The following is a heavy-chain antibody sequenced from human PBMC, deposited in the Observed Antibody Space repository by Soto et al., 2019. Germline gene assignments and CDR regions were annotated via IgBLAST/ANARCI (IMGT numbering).Heavy chain of an antibody. CDR3: ANPSVPERPFGD. J-gene: IGHJ4*02. Sequence: PGGSLRLSCAASGFTFISYAMSWVRQAPGKGLEWVSAISGSGGSTYYADSVKGRFTISRDNSKNTLYLQMNSLRAEDTAVYYCANPSVPERPFGDWGQGTLVTVSS. CDR2: ISGSGGST. V-gene: IGHV3-23*01. CDR1: GFTFISYA. D-gene: IGHD3-10*01.